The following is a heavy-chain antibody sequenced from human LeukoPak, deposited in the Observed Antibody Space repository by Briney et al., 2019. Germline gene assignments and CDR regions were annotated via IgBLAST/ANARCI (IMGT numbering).Heavy chain of an antibody. CDR1: GYTFSGHY. D-gene: IGHD2-2*02. V-gene: IGHV1-2*02. Sequence: GASVKVSCKASGYTFSGHYMHWVRQAPGQGLEWMGWINPNSGGTNYAQKLQGRVTMTTDTSTSTAYMELRSLRSDDTAVYYCARDSNWDCSSTSCYTASYYYYGMDVWGQGTTVTVSS. CDR3: ARDSNWDCSSTSCYTASYYYYGMDV. J-gene: IGHJ6*02. CDR2: INPNSGGT.